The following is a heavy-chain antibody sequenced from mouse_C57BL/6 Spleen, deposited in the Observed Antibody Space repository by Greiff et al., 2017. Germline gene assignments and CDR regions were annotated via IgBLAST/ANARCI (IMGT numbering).Heavy chain of an antibody. CDR1: GYTFTSYW. Sequence: QVQLQQPGTELVKPGASVKLSCKASGYTFTSYWLHGVKQRPGQGLEWIGNINPSNGGTNYNEKFKSKATLTVDKSSSKAYMQLSSLTSEDSAVYYCARSELTGYAMDDRGQGTSVTVSA. J-gene: IGHJ4*01. D-gene: IGHD4-1*01. CDR2: INPSNGGT. V-gene: IGHV1-53*01. CDR3: ARSELTGYAMDD.